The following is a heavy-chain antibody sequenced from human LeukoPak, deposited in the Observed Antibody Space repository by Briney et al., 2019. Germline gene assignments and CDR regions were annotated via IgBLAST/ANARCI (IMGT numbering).Heavy chain of an antibody. Sequence: GASVKVSCKASGGTFSSYAISWVRQAPGQGLEWMGGIIPIFGTASYAQKFQGRVTITADKSTSTAYMELSSLRSEDTAVYYCARGRDCSSTSCYADYWGQGTLVTVSP. CDR2: IIPIFGTA. CDR3: ARGRDCSSTSCYADY. D-gene: IGHD2-2*01. CDR1: GGTFSSYA. V-gene: IGHV1-69*06. J-gene: IGHJ4*02.